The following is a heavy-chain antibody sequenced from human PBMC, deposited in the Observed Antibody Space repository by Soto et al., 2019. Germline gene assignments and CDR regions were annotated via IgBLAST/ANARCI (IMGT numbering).Heavy chain of an antibody. J-gene: IGHJ6*03. Sequence: PGGSLRLSCAASGFTFSNAWVSWVRQAPGKGLEWVGRIKSKTDGGTTDYAAPVKGRFTISRDDSKNTLYLQMNSLKTEDTAVYYCTTEVDYYYYYYRDVWGKGPTVTVSS. CDR3: TTEVDYYYYYYRDV. V-gene: IGHV3-15*01. CDR2: IKSKTDGGTT. D-gene: IGHD2-15*01. CDR1: GFTFSNAW.